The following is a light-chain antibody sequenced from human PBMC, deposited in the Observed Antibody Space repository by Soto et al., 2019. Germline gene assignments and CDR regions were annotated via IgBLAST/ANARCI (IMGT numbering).Light chain of an antibody. CDR1: SSDVVAYNY. V-gene: IGLV2-11*01. J-gene: IGLJ3*02. Sequence: QSALTQPRSVSGSPGQSVTISCTGSSSDVVAYNYVSWYQQHPGKAPKVMIYDVNKRPSGVPDRFSGSRSGNTASLTISGLQGDDEADYYCCSYAGNWVFGGGTKLTVL. CDR2: DVN. CDR3: CSYAGNWV.